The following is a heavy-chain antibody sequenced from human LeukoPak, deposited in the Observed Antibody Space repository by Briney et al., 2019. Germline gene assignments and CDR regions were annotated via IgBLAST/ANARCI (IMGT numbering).Heavy chain of an antibody. Sequence: SETLSLTCSVSGGSLSNYYWSWIRQPAGKGLEIGRIYISGSTNYYPSLTGRVTMSVDTSKNQFSLKLSSVTAADTAVYYCARMKGGYYDSGYYGGHYFDYWGQGTLVTVSS. D-gene: IGHD3-22*01. CDR1: GGSLSNYY. CDR3: ARMKGGYYDSGYYGGHYFDY. CDR2: IYISGST. J-gene: IGHJ4*02. V-gene: IGHV4-4*07.